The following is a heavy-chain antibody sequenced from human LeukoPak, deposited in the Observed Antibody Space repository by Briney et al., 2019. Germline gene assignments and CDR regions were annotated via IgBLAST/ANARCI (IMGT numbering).Heavy chain of an antibody. CDR2: IRSSGGST. J-gene: IGHJ3*02. CDR3: ALDPLSYGHAFDI. Sequence: PGGSLRLSCAASGFTFSTYAMSWVRQAPGKGLEWVSTIRSSGGSTFYADSVKGRFTISRDNSKNTLYLQMNSLRAEDTAVYYCALDPLSYGHAFDIWGQGTMVTVSS. D-gene: IGHD5-18*01. CDR1: GFTFSTYA. V-gene: IGHV3-23*01.